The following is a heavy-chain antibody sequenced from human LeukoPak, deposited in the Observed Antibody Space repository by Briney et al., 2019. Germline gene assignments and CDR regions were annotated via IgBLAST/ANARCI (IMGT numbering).Heavy chain of an antibody. Sequence: SVKVSCKASGGTFSSYAISWVRQAPGQGLEWMGRIIPIFGTANYAQKFQGRVTITTDESTSTAYMELSSLRSEDTAVYYCARRLGLGYGDHETALDIWGQGTMVTVSS. CDR2: IIPIFGTA. CDR1: GGTFSSYA. D-gene: IGHD4-17*01. CDR3: ARRLGLGYGDHETALDI. V-gene: IGHV1-69*05. J-gene: IGHJ3*02.